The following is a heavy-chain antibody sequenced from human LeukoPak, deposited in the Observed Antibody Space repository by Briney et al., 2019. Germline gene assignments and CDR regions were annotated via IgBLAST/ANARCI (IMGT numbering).Heavy chain of an antibody. D-gene: IGHD6-13*01. CDR3: TPGGGSSWHDY. V-gene: IGHV3-33*01. CDR2: IWYDGSNK. CDR1: GFTFSSYG. Sequence: QPGGSLRLSCAASGFTFSSYGMHWVRQAPGKGLEWVAVIWYDGSNKYYADSVKGRFTISRDNSKNTLYLQMNSLRAEDTAVYYCTPGGGSSWHDYWGQGTLVTVAS. J-gene: IGHJ4*02.